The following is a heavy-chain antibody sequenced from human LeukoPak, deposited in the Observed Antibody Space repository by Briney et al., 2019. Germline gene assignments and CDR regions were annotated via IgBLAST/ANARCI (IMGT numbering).Heavy chain of an antibody. CDR1: CYSISSGYY. J-gene: IGHJ4*02. CDR3: ARTYYGSGSFLDY. D-gene: IGHD3-10*01. Sequence: PSETLSLTCTVSCYSISSGYYWGWIRQPPGKGLEWIGSIYHSGSTYYNPSLKSRVTISVDTSKNQFSLKLSSVTAADTAVYYCARTYYGSGSFLDYWGQGTLVTVSS. V-gene: IGHV4-38-2*02. CDR2: IYHSGST.